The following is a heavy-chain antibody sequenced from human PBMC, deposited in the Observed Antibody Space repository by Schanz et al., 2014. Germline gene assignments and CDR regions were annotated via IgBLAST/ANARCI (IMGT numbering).Heavy chain of an antibody. J-gene: IGHJ6*02. D-gene: IGHD3-10*01. CDR3: ARHRFGVFYYGLDV. CDR1: GYTFTSYG. V-gene: IGHV1-18*01. CDR2: ISDYNGKT. Sequence: QGQLVQSGAEVKKPGASVKVSCKASGYTFTSYGISWVRQAPGQGLEWMGWISDYNGKTNYAQKFQDRVIMSTDRSSSTAYLELRSLTSDDSAIYYCARHRFGVFYYGLDVWGQGTTILVSS.